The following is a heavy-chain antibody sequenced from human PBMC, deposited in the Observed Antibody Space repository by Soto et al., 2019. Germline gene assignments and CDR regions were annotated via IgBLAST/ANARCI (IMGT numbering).Heavy chain of an antibody. CDR1: GFTFSSYG. J-gene: IGHJ4*02. D-gene: IGHD2-15*01. CDR2: ISYDGSNK. Sequence: PGGSLRLSCAASGFTFSSYGMHWVRQAPGKGLEWVAVISYDGSNKYYADSVKGRFTISRDNSKNTLYLQMNSPRAEDTAVCYCAKSGTLGCSGGSCYPDYWGQGTLVTVSS. CDR3: AKSGTLGCSGGSCYPDY. V-gene: IGHV3-30*18.